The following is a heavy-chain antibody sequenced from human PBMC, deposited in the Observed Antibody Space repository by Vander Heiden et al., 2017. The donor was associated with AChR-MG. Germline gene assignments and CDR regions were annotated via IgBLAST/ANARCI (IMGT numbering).Heavy chain of an antibody. CDR1: GFTFSSYG. J-gene: IGHJ4*02. Sequence: QVQLVESGGGVVQPGGSLSPSCAAPGFTFSSYGMHWVRQAPGKGLEWVAFIRYDGSNKYYADSVKGRFTISRDNSKNTLYLQMNSLRAEDTAVYYCAKVGGRWLQFFDYWGQGTLVTVSS. V-gene: IGHV3-30*02. D-gene: IGHD5-12*01. CDR3: AKVGGRWLQFFDY. CDR2: IRYDGSNK.